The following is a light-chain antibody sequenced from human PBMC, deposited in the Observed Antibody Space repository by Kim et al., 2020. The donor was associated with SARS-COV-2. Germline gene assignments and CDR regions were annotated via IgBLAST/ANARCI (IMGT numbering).Light chain of an antibody. V-gene: IGKV3-11*01. Sequence: SLCAWERATLSCRASQTVSSYLAWYQQRPGQAPRLLIYDTSKRAAGIPARFSGSGYGTDFTLTISSLEPEDFAVYYCQQHSRLITFGQGTRLEIK. J-gene: IGKJ5*01. CDR3: QQHSRLIT. CDR1: QTVSSY. CDR2: DTS.